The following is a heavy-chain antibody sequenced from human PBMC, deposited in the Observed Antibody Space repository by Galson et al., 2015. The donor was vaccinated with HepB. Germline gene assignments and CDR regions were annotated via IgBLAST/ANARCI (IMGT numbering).Heavy chain of an antibody. V-gene: IGHV3-33*01. D-gene: IGHD1-26*01. CDR1: GFTFSSYG. CDR2: IWYDGSNK. Sequence: SLRLSCAASGFTFSSYGMHWVRQAPGKGLEWVAVIWYDGSNKYYADSVKGRFTISRDNSKNTLYPQMNSLRAEDTAVYYCARDHSRASLVGVDSPVDYWGQGTLVTVSS. J-gene: IGHJ4*02. CDR3: ARDHSRASLVGVDSPVDY.